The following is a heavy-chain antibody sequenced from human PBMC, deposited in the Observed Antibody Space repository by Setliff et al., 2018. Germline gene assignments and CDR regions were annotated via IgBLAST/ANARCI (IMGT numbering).Heavy chain of an antibody. D-gene: IGHD3-16*02. Sequence: VKVSCKASGYTFTGYYMHWVRQAPGQGLEWMGRINPNSGGTNYAQKFQGRVTMTRDTSISTAYMELSRLRSDDTAVYYCARVKAPALYYYMDVWGKGTTVTVS. CDR1: GYTFTGYY. J-gene: IGHJ6*03. V-gene: IGHV1-2*06. CDR2: INPNSGGT. CDR3: ARVKAPALYYYMDV.